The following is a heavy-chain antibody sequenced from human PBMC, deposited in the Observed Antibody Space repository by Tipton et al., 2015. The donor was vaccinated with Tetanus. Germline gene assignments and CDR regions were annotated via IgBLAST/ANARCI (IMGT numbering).Heavy chain of an antibody. V-gene: IGHV1-69*06. Sequence: QLVQSGAEVAKPGSSVKVSCKASGGSFNTYGISWVRQAPGQGLQWMGKIVPVFGTTYAQRFKGRVTITADKSTSTVFMELSSLTSAGTAVYFCARDLGGTRQYYALAVWGQGTSVTVSS. J-gene: IGHJ6*02. CDR2: IVPVFGTT. D-gene: IGHD6-19*01. CDR1: GGSFNTYG. CDR3: ARDLGGTRQYYALAV.